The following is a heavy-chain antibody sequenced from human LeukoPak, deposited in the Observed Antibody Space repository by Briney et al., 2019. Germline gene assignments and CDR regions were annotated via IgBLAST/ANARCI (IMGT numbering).Heavy chain of an antibody. Sequence: GGSLRLSCAASGFTFSSYAMSWVRQAPGKGLEWVSSISSSSSYIYYADSVKGRFTISRDNAKNSLYLQMNSLRAEDTAVYYCARSLTLPYYFDYWGQGTLVTVSS. CDR1: GFTFSSYA. V-gene: IGHV3-21*01. CDR2: ISSSSSYI. CDR3: ARSLTLPYYFDY. D-gene: IGHD3-16*02. J-gene: IGHJ4*02.